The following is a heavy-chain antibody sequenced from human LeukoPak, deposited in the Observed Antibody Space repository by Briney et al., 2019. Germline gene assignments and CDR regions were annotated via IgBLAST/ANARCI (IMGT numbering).Heavy chain of an antibody. Sequence: PGGSLRLSCAASAFTFSNYWMSWVRQAPGKGLEWVANIKEDGSEINYVDSVKGRFTISRDNAKNSLYLQMISLRAEDTAVYYCAKGVQLEPFDYWGQGTLVTVSS. CDR3: AKGVQLEPFDY. J-gene: IGHJ4*02. D-gene: IGHD1-1*01. CDR1: AFTFSNYW. CDR2: IKEDGSEI. V-gene: IGHV3-7*03.